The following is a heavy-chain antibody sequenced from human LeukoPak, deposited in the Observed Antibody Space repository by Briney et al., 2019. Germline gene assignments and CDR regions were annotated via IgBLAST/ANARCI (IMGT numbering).Heavy chain of an antibody. V-gene: IGHV3-33*01. CDR1: GFTFSNYG. D-gene: IGHD6-13*01. Sequence: GGSLRLSCAASGFTFSNYGMHWVRQAPGKGLDWVAVIWYDGSNKYYADSVKGRFTISRDNSKNTLYLQMNSLTVEDTAVYYCARSQSSSLIDYWGQGTLVTVSS. CDR3: ARSQSSSLIDY. CDR2: IWYDGSNK. J-gene: IGHJ4*02.